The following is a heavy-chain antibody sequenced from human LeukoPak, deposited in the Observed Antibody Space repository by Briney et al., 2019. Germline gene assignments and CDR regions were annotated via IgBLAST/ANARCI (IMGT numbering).Heavy chain of an antibody. CDR2: INHSGST. CDR1: GFTFSGSY. D-gene: IGHD1-26*01. J-gene: IGHJ4*02. CDR3: AKGPYVGGCFDS. V-gene: IGHV4-34*01. Sequence: GSLRLSCAASGFTFSGSYMGWVRQAPGKGLEWIGEINHSGSTNYNPSLKSRVTISVDTSKNQFSLKLRSVAAADTAVYFCAKGPYVGGCFDSWGQGALVTVSS.